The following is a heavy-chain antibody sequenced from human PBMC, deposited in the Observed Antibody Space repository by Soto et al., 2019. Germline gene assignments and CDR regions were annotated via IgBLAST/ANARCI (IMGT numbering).Heavy chain of an antibody. CDR3: ARVSTIFGEWDY. J-gene: IGHJ4*02. D-gene: IGHD3-3*01. CDR1: GYTFTGYY. V-gene: IGHV1-46*03. Sequence: ASVKVSCKASGYTFTGYYMHWARQAPGQGLEWMGIINPSGGSTSYAQKFQGRVTMTRDTSTSTVYMELSSLRSEDTAVYYCARVSTIFGEWDYWGRGTLVTVSS. CDR2: INPSGGST.